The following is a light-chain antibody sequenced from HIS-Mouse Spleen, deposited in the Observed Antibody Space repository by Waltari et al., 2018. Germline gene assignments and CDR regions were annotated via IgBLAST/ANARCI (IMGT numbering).Light chain of an antibody. V-gene: IGLV3-1*01. CDR1: KLGAKY. CDR3: QAWDSDVV. J-gene: IGLJ2*01. CDR2: QDS. Sequence: SYELTQPPSVSVSPGQPASITCSGDKLGAKYACWYQQKPGQSPVLVSYQDSKRPSGIPERFSGSNSGNTATLTISGTQAMDEADYYCQAWDSDVVFGGGTKLTVL.